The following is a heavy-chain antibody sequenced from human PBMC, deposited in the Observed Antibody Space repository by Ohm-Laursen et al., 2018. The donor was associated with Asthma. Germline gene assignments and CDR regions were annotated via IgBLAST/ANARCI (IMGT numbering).Heavy chain of an antibody. Sequence: GSSVKVSCKASGGTFSSYAISWVRQAPGQGLEWMGWISAYNGNTNYAQKLQGRVTMTTDTSTSTAYMELRSLRSDDTAVYYCARENITMVQGVIHSWYYYYGMDVWGQGTTVTVSS. CDR3: ARENITMVQGVIHSWYYYYGMDV. CDR2: ISAYNGNT. D-gene: IGHD3-10*01. CDR1: GGTFSSYA. V-gene: IGHV1-18*01. J-gene: IGHJ6*02.